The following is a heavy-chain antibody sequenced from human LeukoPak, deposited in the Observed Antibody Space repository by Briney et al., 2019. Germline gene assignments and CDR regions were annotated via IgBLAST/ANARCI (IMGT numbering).Heavy chain of an antibody. CDR2: IDPGDSET. D-gene: IGHD1-26*01. CDR3: ASTSGSPLYY. J-gene: IGHJ4*02. V-gene: IGHV5-51*01. Sequence: GESLKISCKGSGYSFSSYWIAWVRQMPGKGLEWMGIIDPGDSETRYSPSFQGQVTISADKSISTAYLQWSNLKASDTAMYYCASTSGSPLYYWGQGTLVTVSS. CDR1: GYSFSSYW.